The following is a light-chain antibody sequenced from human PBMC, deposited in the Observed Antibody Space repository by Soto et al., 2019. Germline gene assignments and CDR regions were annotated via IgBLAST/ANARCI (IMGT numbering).Light chain of an antibody. CDR1: SSDVGGHNY. J-gene: IGLJ1*01. V-gene: IGLV2-14*01. CDR3: SSYSSSGTLFV. Sequence: QSALTQPASVSGSPGQSITVSCTGTSSDVGGHNYVSWFQQHPGQAPKLLIYEVTTRPSGVSTRFSGSKSGNTASLTISGLQAEDEADYHCSSYSSSGTLFVFGTGTKVTAL. CDR2: EVT.